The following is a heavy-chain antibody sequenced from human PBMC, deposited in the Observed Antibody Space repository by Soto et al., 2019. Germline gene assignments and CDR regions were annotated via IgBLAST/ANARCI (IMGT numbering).Heavy chain of an antibody. V-gene: IGHV3-23*01. CDR2: ISGSGGST. D-gene: IGHD3-22*01. CDR3: AKDDSGGNYYDSSGYYYGSRGDFDY. J-gene: IGHJ4*02. Sequence: EVQLLESGGGLVQPGGSLRLSCAASGFTFSTYAMSWVRQAPGKGLEWVSGISGSGGSTYYADSVKGRFTISRDNSKNTLYLQMNSLRAEDTAVYYCAKDDSGGNYYDSSGYYYGSRGDFDYWGQGTLVTVSS. CDR1: GFTFSTYA.